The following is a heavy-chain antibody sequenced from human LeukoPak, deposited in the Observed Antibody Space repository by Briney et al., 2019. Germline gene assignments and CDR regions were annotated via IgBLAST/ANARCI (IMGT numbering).Heavy chain of an antibody. CDR2: IYYNGNT. D-gene: IGHD1-7*01. J-gene: IGHJ4*02. Sequence: LETLSLTCTVSGGSISTDNCYWGWIRQPPGKGLEWIGSIYYNGNTYYNPSLKSRVTISVDTSKNHFSLKVNSVTAADTAVYYCARGYNWNYVSVWGQGTLVTVSS. CDR3: ARGYNWNYVSV. CDR1: GGSISTDNCY. V-gene: IGHV4-39*07.